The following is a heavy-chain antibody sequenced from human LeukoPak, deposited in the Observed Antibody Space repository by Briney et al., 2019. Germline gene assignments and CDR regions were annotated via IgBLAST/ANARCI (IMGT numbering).Heavy chain of an antibody. CDR3: AKGPGSAAAGTIDY. CDR2: IRYDGSNK. D-gene: IGHD6-13*01. V-gene: IGHV3-30*02. J-gene: IGHJ4*02. Sequence: PGGSLRLSCAASGFTFSSYGMHWVRQAPGKGLEWVAFIRYDGSNKYYADSVKGRFTISRDNSKNTLYLQMNSLRAEDTAVYYCAKGPGSAAAGTIDYWGQGTLVTVSS. CDR1: GFTFSSYG.